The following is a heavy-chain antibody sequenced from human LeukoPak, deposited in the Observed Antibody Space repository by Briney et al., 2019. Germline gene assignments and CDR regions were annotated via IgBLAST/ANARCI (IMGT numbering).Heavy chain of an antibody. CDR3: AREIYGDYGFDY. V-gene: IGHV3-21*01. CDR2: ISGGSYT. Sequence: SXRLXXXXSXFTFSSYSMNWVRQAPGKGLEWVSSISGGSYTYHADSMKGRFTISRDNAKNSVYLQMNSLRAEDTAVYYRAREIYGDYGFDYWGQGILVTVSS. D-gene: IGHD4-17*01. CDR1: XFTFSSYS. J-gene: IGHJ4*02.